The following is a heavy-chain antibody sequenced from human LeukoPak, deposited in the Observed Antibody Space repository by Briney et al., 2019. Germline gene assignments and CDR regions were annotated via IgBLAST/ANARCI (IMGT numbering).Heavy chain of an antibody. J-gene: IGHJ5*02. Sequence: GGSLRLSCAASGFTFDDYATHWVRQAPGKGLEWVSGISWNSGSIGYADSVKGRFTISRDNAKNSLYLQMNSLRAEDTALYYCAKDSYYYDSSGYIFDPWGQGTLVTVSS. CDR1: GFTFDDYA. CDR3: AKDSYYYDSSGYIFDP. D-gene: IGHD3-22*01. V-gene: IGHV3-9*01. CDR2: ISWNSGSI.